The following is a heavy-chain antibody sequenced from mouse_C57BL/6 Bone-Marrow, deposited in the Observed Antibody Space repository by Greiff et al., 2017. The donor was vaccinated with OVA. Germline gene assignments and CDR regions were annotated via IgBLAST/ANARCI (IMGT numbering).Heavy chain of an antibody. V-gene: IGHV1-80*01. Sequence: VKLQESGAELVKPGASVKISCKASGYAFSSYWMNWVKQRPGKGLEWIGQIYPGDGDTNYNGKFKGKATLTADKSSSTAYMQLSSLTSEDSAVYFCARRYYGSRSWYFDVWGTGTTVTVSS. CDR1: GYAFSSYW. D-gene: IGHD1-1*01. J-gene: IGHJ1*03. CDR3: ARRYYGSRSWYFDV. CDR2: IYPGDGDT.